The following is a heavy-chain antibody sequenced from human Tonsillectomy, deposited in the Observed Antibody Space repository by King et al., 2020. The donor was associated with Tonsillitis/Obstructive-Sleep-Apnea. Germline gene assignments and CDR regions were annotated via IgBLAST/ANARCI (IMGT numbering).Heavy chain of an antibody. Sequence: VQLVESGGGLVKPGGSLRLSCAASGFTFSSYSMNWVRQAPGMGLEWVSSISSSSSYIYYADSVKGRFTISRDNAKNSLYLQMNSLRAEDTAVYYCARGPSSDYYYWGQGTLVTVSS. V-gene: IGHV3-21*01. CDR3: ARGPSSDYYY. CDR2: ISSSSSYI. D-gene: IGHD2/OR15-2a*01. J-gene: IGHJ4*02. CDR1: GFTFSSYS.